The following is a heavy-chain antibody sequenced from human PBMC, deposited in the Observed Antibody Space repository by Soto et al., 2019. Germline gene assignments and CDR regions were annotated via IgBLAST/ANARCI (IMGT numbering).Heavy chain of an antibody. CDR2: IYYSGIT. CDR1: GGSISSGDYY. D-gene: IGHD2-8*02. Sequence: SETLSLTCTVSGGSISSGDYYWSWIRQPPGKGLEWIGYIYYSGITDYNPSLKSRVTISVDTSKSQFSLKLSSVTAADTAVYYCARGGGVYYFDYWGQGTLVPVSS. V-gene: IGHV4-61*08. CDR3: ARGGGVYYFDY. J-gene: IGHJ4*02.